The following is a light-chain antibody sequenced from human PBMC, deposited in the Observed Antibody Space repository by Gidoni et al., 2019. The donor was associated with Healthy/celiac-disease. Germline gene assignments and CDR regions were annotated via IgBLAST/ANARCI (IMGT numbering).Light chain of an antibody. CDR2: AAS. J-gene: IGKJ4*01. CDR3: QQSYGTPPT. CDR1: QSISSY. Sequence: DIQMTQSPSSLSASVGDRVTITCRASQSISSYLNCYQQKPGKAPKLLIYAASSLQSGVPSRFSGSGSGTDFTLTISSLQPEDFATYYCQQSYGTPPTFGGGTKVEIK. V-gene: IGKV1-39*01.